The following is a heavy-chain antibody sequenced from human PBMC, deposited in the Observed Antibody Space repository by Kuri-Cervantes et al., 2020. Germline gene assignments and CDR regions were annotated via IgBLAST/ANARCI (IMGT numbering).Heavy chain of an antibody. D-gene: IGHD4-17*01. Sequence: GGSLRLSCAASGFTFDDYAMHWVRQAPGEGLEWVSGISWNSGSIGYADSVKGRFTISRDNAKNSLYLQMNSLRAEDTALYYCAKVNYYGDYGGGLDYWGQGTLVTVSS. V-gene: IGHV3-9*01. J-gene: IGHJ4*02. CDR2: ISWNSGSI. CDR1: GFTFDDYA. CDR3: AKVNYYGDYGGGLDY.